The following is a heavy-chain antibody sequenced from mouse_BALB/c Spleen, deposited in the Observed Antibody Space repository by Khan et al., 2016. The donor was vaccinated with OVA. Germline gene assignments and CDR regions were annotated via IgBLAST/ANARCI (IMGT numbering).Heavy chain of an antibody. Sequence: QVQLKQSGPGLVQPSQSLSITCTVSGFSLTTYGVHWVRQSPGKGLEWLGLIWSGGNTDYNAAFISRLSISKDNSKCPVFFKMNSLQADDAAIYSCARKTYRYDFTYWGQGTLVTVSA. D-gene: IGHD2-14*01. CDR3: ARKTYRYDFTY. J-gene: IGHJ3*01. V-gene: IGHV2-4-1*01. CDR2: IWSGGNT. CDR1: GFSLTTYG.